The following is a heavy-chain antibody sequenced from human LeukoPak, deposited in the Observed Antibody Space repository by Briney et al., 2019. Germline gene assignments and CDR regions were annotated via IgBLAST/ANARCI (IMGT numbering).Heavy chain of an antibody. J-gene: IGHJ4*02. CDR3: ARDRRVYDFWSGYYGPDFDY. D-gene: IGHD3-3*01. V-gene: IGHV1-18*01. CDR1: GYTFTSYG. CDR2: ISAYIGNT. Sequence: ASVKVSCKASGYTFTSYGISWVRQAPGQGLEWMGWISAYIGNTNYAQKLQGRVTMTTDTSTSTAYMELRSLRSDDTAVYYCARDRRVYDFWSGYYGPDFDYWGQGTLVTVSS.